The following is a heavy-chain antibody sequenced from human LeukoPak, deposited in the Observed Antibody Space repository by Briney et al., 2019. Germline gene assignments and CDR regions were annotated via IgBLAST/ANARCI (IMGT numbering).Heavy chain of an antibody. CDR1: GFAFSSYS. Sequence: GGSLRLSCAASGFAFSSYSMNWVRQASGKGLEWVSYISSSSSTIYYADSVKGRFTISRDNAKNSLYLQMNSLRAEDTAVYYCARDYYGWFDYWGQGTLVTVSS. CDR3: ARDYYGWFDY. V-gene: IGHV3-48*01. CDR2: ISSSSSTI. J-gene: IGHJ4*02. D-gene: IGHD3-22*01.